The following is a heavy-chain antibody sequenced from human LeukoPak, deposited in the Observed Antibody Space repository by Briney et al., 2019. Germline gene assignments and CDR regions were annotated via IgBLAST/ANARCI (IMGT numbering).Heavy chain of an antibody. CDR1: GYTFTDYY. Sequence: ASVKVSCTASGYTFTDYYLHWVRQAPGQGLEWMGWINPDSGGTNYAQKFQGRATMTRDTSTSTAYMELSRLRSDDRAIYYCARDSREMGRIANDAFDIWGQGTMVTVSS. CDR2: INPDSGGT. V-gene: IGHV1-2*02. J-gene: IGHJ3*02. CDR3: ARDSREMGRIANDAFDI. D-gene: IGHD5-24*01.